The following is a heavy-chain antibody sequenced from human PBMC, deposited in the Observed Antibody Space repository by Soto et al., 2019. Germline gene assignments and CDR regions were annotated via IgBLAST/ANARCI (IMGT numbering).Heavy chain of an antibody. V-gene: IGHV3-11*01. D-gene: IGHD3-3*01. Sequence: GESLKISCAASGFTFSDYYMSWIRQAPGKGLEWVSYISSSGSTIYYADSVKGRFTISRDNAKNSLYLQMNSLRAEDTAVYYCARDYRDFWSGYYGDQNYYYYYMDVWGKGTTVTVSS. CDR1: GFTFSDYY. J-gene: IGHJ6*03. CDR3: ARDYRDFWSGYYGDQNYYYYYMDV. CDR2: ISSSGSTI.